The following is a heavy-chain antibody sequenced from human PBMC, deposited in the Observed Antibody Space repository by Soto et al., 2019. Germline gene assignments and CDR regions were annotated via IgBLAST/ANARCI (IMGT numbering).Heavy chain of an antibody. D-gene: IGHD3-3*01. CDR2: IKQGGNDT. J-gene: IGHJ6*02. CDR1: GFTFSSFW. Sequence: PGGSLRLSCVGSGFTFSSFWMSWVRQAPGKGLEWVADIKQGGNDTYYVDSVKGRFTISRDNAENSVYLQMNSLRADDTAVYYCTRVDYDFWSGYPALYYYGMDVWGQGTTVTVS. V-gene: IGHV3-7*03. CDR3: TRVDYDFWSGYPALYYYGMDV.